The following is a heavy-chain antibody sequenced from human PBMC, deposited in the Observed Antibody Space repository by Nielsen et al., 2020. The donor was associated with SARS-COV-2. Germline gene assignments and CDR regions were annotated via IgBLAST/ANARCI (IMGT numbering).Heavy chain of an antibody. Sequence: ETLSLTCAVYGGSFSGYYWSWVRQAPGKGLEWVANIKQDGSEKYYVDSVKGRFTISRDNAKNSLYLQMNSLRAEDTAVYYCARADYDFWSASIDPWGQGTLVTVSS. D-gene: IGHD3-3*01. CDR1: GGSFSGYY. V-gene: IGHV3-7*04. CDR2: IKQDGSEK. CDR3: ARADYDFWSASIDP. J-gene: IGHJ5*02.